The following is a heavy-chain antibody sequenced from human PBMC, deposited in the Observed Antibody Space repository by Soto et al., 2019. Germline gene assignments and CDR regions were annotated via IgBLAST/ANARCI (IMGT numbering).Heavy chain of an antibody. D-gene: IGHD2-21*01. CDR2: ISSSSSYI. Sequence: GCSLRLSCAASGFTFSSYGMHWVRQAPGKGLYWVSGISSSSSYIYYADSVKGRFTISRDNAKNSLYLQMNSLRAEDTAVYYCVFPTGEYYYGMDVWGQGNTVTVSS. CDR1: GFTFSSYG. J-gene: IGHJ6*02. CDR3: VFPTGEYYYGMDV. V-gene: IGHV3-21*01.